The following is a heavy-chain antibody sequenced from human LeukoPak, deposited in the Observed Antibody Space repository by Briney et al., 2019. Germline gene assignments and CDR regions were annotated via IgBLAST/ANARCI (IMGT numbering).Heavy chain of an antibody. CDR3: SRGPTSRGVEFDY. Sequence: ETLSLTCTVPGGSISSYYWSWIRQPPGKGLGWIGYINYTGSTNYKPSLRSQVTISVDTSRNQFSLKLRSCTATETAVNSWSRGPTSRGVEFDYWGQGSLVTVSP. J-gene: IGHJ4*02. CDR1: GGSISSYY. CDR2: INYTGST. D-gene: IGHD2-15*01. V-gene: IGHV4-59*08.